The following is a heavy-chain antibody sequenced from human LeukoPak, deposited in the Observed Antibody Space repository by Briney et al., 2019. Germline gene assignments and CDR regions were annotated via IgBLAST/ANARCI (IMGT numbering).Heavy chain of an antibody. J-gene: IGHJ4*02. CDR2: IIPIFGTA. V-gene: IGHV1-69*05. CDR1: GGTFSSYA. CDR3: ARVGSYYFDY. D-gene: IGHD1-26*01. Sequence: SVKASCKASGGTFSSYAISWVRQAPGQGLEWVGRIIPIFGTANYAQKFQGRVTITTDESTSTAYMELSSLRSEDTAVYYCARVGSYYFDYWGQGTLVTVSS.